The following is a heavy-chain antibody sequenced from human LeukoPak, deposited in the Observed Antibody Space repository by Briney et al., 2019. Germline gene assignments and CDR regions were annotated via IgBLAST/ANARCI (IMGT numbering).Heavy chain of an antibody. J-gene: IGHJ6*03. CDR1: GYTFTGYY. CDR3: ARDLGCSGGSCYPYYYYYMDV. V-gene: IGHV1-2*02. Sequence: ASVKVSCKASGYTFTGYYMHWVRQAPGQGLEWMGWINPNSGGTNYAQKFQGRVTMTRDTSISTAYMELSRLRSDDTAVYYCARDLGCSGGSCYPYYYYYMDVWGKGTTVTISS. D-gene: IGHD2-15*01. CDR2: INPNSGGT.